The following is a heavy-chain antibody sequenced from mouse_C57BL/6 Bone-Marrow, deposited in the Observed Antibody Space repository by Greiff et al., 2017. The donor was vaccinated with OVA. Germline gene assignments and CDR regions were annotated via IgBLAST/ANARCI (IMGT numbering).Heavy chain of an antibody. CDR3: ARREPPYYGSSYAWFAY. CDR1: GFSLTSYG. V-gene: IGHV2-2*01. CDR2: IWSGGST. J-gene: IGHJ3*01. Sequence: VQLQQSGPGLVQPSQSLSITCTVSGFSLTSYGVHWVRQSPGKGLEWLGVIWSGGSTDYNAAFISRLSISKDNSKSQVFFKMNSLQADDTAIYYCARREPPYYGSSYAWFAYWGQGTLVTVSA. D-gene: IGHD1-1*01.